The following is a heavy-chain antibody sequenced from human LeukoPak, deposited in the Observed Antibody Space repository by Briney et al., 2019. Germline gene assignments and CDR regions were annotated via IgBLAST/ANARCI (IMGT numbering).Heavy chain of an antibody. CDR2: INPNSGDT. J-gene: IGHJ4*02. V-gene: IGHV1-2*02. CDR1: GYTFTGYY. D-gene: IGHD3-10*01. Sequence: ASVKVSCKASGYTFTGYYMHWVRQTPGQGLEWMGWINPNSGDTNYAQKLQGRVTMTTDTSTSTAYMELRSLRSDDTAVYYCAREVLWFGELFFDYWGQGTLVTVSS. CDR3: AREVLWFGELFFDY.